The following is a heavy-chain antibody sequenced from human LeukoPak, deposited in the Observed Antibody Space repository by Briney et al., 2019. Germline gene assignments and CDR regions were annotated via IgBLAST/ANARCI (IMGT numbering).Heavy chain of an antibody. CDR3: ARFCGSTSWHSGYYYGIDV. V-gene: IGHV4-4*02. D-gene: IGHD2-2*01. J-gene: IGHJ6*02. Sequence: SETLSPTCAVPGGSIKSNNWGSWVRQPPGKGGEWFGEMYHSGSTNYNPSLESRVTVSVDKSKNQFSLDLSSVTAADTAVYYCARFCGSTSWHSGYYYGIDVWGQGTTVTVSS. CDR1: GGSIKSNNW. CDR2: MYHSGST.